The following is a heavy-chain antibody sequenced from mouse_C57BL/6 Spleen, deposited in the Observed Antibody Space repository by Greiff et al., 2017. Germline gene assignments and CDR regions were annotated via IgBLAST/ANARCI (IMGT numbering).Heavy chain of an antibody. V-gene: IGHV1-82*01. CDR2: IYPGDGDT. J-gene: IGHJ4*01. Sequence: QVQLQQSGPELVKPGASVKISCKASGYAFSSSWMNWVKQRPGKGLEWIGRIYPGDGDTNYNGKFKGKATLTADKSSSTAYMQLSSLTSEDSAVYFCARDYYDYDDPYYYAMDYWGQGTSVTVSS. D-gene: IGHD2-4*01. CDR1: GYAFSSSW. CDR3: ARDYYDYDDPYYYAMDY.